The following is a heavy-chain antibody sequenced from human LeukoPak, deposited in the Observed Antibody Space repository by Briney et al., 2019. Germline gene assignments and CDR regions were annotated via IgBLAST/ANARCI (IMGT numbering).Heavy chain of an antibody. J-gene: IGHJ3*02. CDR2: IIPILGIA. CDR1: GGTFSSYA. CDR3: ARETGTDAFDI. Sequence: SVKVSCKASGGTFSSYAISWVRQAPGQELEWMGRIIPILGIANYAQKFQGRVTITADKSTSTAYMELSSLRSEDTAVYYCARETGTDAFDIWGQGTMVTVSS. V-gene: IGHV1-69*04. D-gene: IGHD1-1*01.